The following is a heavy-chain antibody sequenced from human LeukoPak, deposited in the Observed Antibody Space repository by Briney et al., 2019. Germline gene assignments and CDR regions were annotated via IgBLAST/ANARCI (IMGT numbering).Heavy chain of an antibody. J-gene: IGHJ4*02. D-gene: IGHD2-2*01. CDR3: GSSTSFDDY. CDR1: GDSLTSGYY. Sequence: SETLSLTCLVSGDSLTSGYYWAWIRQAPGKGLEWIGSIYHSGSTYYNPPLKSRVTIAVDTPKTQFSLKLTPVTAADTAVYYCGSSTSFDDYWGQGTLVTVSS. CDR2: IYHSGST. V-gene: IGHV4-38-2*01.